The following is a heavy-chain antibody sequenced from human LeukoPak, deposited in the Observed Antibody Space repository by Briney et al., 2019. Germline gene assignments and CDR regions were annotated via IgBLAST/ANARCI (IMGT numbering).Heavy chain of an antibody. D-gene: IGHD1-26*01. V-gene: IGHV4-59*08. CDR1: GGSFSGYY. J-gene: IGHJ4*02. Sequence: PSETLSLTCAVYGGSFSGYYWSWIRQPPGKGLEWIGYIYYSGSTNYNPSLKSRVTISQDTSKNQFSLKLSSVTAADTAVYYCAAVGATTAFDYWGQGTLVTVSS. CDR3: AAVGATTAFDY. CDR2: IYYSGST.